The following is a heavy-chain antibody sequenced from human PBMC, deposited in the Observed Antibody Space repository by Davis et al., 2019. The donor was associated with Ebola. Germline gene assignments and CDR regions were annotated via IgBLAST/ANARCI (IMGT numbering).Heavy chain of an antibody. D-gene: IGHD6-13*01. CDR2: IYGGGST. J-gene: IGHJ4*02. V-gene: IGHV3-53*01. CDR1: GFTFSDYY. CDR3: VKGGWQQYFDY. Sequence: GGSLRLSCAASGFTFSDYYMSWVRQAPGKGLEWVSVIYGGGSTYYADSVKGRFTISRDNSKNTLYLQMNSLRAEDTAVYYCVKGGWQQYFDYWGQGTLVTVSS.